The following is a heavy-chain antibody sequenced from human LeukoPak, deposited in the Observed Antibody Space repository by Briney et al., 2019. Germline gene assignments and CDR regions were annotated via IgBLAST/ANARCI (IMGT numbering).Heavy chain of an antibody. CDR1: GYTFTSYG. V-gene: IGHV1-18*01. Sequence: ASVKVSCKASGYTFTSYGISWVRQAPGQGLEWMGWISAYNGNTNYAQKLQGRVTMTTDTSTSTAYMELRSLRSDDTAVYYCARDLLLWFGESYYFDYWGQGTLVTVSS. CDR3: ARDLLLWFGESYYFDY. J-gene: IGHJ4*02. D-gene: IGHD3-10*01. CDR2: ISAYNGNT.